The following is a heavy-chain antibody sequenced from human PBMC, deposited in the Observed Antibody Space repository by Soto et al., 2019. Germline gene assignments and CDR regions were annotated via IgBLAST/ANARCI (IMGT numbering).Heavy chain of an antibody. V-gene: IGHV3-48*03. D-gene: IGHD3-16*01. Sequence: GGSLRLSCAASGFTFSNFEMHWVRQAPGKGLEWVSYINTAGSTKYYAESVKGRFTISRDNARNSLFLQMNSLRAEDTAFYYCIKDTTPGGLDYWGRPILVTVSS. CDR1: GFTFSNFE. CDR2: INTAGSTK. CDR3: IKDTTPGGLDY. J-gene: IGHJ4*02.